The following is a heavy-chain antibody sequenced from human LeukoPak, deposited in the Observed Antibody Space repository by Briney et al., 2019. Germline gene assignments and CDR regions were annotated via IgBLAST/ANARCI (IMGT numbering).Heavy chain of an antibody. CDR3: ARAMVRGGMVNAFDI. D-gene: IGHD3-10*01. J-gene: IGHJ3*02. Sequence: ASVKVSCKASGYTFTSYYMHWVRQAPGQGLEWMGIINPSGGSTSYAQKFQGRVTMTRDTSTSTVYMELSSLRSEDTAVYYCARAMVRGGMVNAFDIWGQGTMVTVSS. V-gene: IGHV1-46*01. CDR2: INPSGGST. CDR1: GYTFTSYY.